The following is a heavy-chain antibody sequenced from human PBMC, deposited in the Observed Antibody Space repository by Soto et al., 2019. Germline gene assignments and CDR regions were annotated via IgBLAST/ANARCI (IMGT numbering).Heavy chain of an antibody. J-gene: IGHJ4*02. CDR3: ARTPTDF. Sequence: QVQLIQSGAEVKRPGASVKVSCTASGYSFINSDINWVRRASGQGLEWMGLVNPKSGRTVSAQKCQGRVSMTRNVSISTAFLELSSLTSKDTAVYYCARTPTDFWGQGTQVTASS. CDR1: GYSFINSD. CDR2: VNPKSGRT. V-gene: IGHV1-8*01.